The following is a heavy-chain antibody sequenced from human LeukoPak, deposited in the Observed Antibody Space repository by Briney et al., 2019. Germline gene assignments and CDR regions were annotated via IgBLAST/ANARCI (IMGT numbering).Heavy chain of an antibody. J-gene: IGHJ4*02. CDR1: GFMFSNYA. CDR2: INGGGADR. D-gene: IGHD1-26*01. V-gene: IGHV3-23*01. Sequence: RGSPRLSCVTSGFMFSNYAMTSVRQAPGKGLEWVSSINGGGADRYYADSVKGRFTISRDNSKSTLYLQMNRLRVEDTATYFCAKEWTVAAGATNYLDSWGQGTLVTVSS. CDR3: AKEWTVAAGATNYLDS.